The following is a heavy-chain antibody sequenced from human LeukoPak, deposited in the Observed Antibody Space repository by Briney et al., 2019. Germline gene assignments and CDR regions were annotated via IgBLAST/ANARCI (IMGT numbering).Heavy chain of an antibody. Sequence: ASVKVSCKVSGYTLTELSMHWVRQAPGKGLEWMGGFDPEDGETIYAQKFQGRVTMTEDTSTDTAYMELSSLGSEDTAVYYCATALPRLADSGYGPFDYWGQGTLVTVSS. CDR3: ATALPRLADSGYGPFDY. CDR2: FDPEDGET. CDR1: GYTLTELS. V-gene: IGHV1-24*01. J-gene: IGHJ4*02. D-gene: IGHD5-12*01.